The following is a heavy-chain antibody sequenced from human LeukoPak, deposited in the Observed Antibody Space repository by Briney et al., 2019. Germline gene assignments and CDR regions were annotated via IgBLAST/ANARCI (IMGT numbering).Heavy chain of an antibody. V-gene: IGHV4-34*01. CDR2: INHSGST. CDR1: GGSFSGYY. Sequence: PSETLSLTCAVYGGSFSGYYWSWIRQPPGKGLEWIGEINHSGSTNYNPSLKSRVTISGDTSKNQFSLKLSSVTAADTAVYYCARDNYGDYAEDYWGQGTLVTVSS. J-gene: IGHJ4*02. D-gene: IGHD4-17*01. CDR3: ARDNYGDYAEDY.